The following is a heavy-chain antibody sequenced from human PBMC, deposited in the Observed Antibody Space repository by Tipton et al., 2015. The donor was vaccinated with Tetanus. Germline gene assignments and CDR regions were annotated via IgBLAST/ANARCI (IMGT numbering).Heavy chain of an antibody. CDR2: IYPGDSDT. CDR1: GHNSRTYW. D-gene: IGHD3-10*01. V-gene: IGHV5-51*01. J-gene: IGHJ4*02. CDR3: ASWESRYGSGKCYFKY. Sequence: QLVQSGAEVKKPGESLKMSCKISGHNSRTYWINWVRQMPGKGLEWMGLIYPGDSDTKISTTFRGQVTFSVDKSITTAYLQWSSLKASVTAIYYFASWESRYGSGKCYFKYWGQGTLVTVSS.